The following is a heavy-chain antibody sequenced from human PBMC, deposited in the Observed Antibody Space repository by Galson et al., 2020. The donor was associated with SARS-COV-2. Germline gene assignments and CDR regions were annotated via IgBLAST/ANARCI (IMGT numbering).Heavy chain of an antibody. D-gene: IGHD2-2*02. J-gene: IGHJ6*03. CDR3: ARSAPAAIWYYYYMDV. CDR1: GYTFTSYG. CDR2: ISAYNGNT. Sequence: GESLKLSCKASGYTFTSYGISWVRQAPGQGLEWMGWISAYNGNTNYAQKLQGRVTMTTDTSTSTAYMELRSLGSDDTAVYYCARSAPAAIWYYYYMDVWGKGTTVTVSS. V-gene: IGHV1-18*01.